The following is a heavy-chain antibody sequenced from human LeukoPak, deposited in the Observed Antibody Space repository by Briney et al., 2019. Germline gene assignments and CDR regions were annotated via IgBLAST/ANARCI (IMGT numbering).Heavy chain of an antibody. CDR3: ARESQFSSGWYYFDS. J-gene: IGHJ4*02. CDR2: IYSGGST. V-gene: IGHV3-53*01. CDR1: GFTVSSNY. Sequence: GGSLRLSCAASGFTVSSNYMSWVRQAPGKGLEWVSLIYSGGSTYYADSVKGRFTISKDNSKNTLYLQMNNLGAEDTAMYYCARESQFSSGWYYFDSWGQGTLVTVSS. D-gene: IGHD6-19*01.